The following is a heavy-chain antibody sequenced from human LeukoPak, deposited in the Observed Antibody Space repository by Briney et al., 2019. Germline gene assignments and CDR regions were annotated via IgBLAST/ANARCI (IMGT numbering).Heavy chain of an antibody. D-gene: IGHD3-10*01. CDR2: INHSGST. V-gene: IGHV4-38-2*01. CDR1: GYSISSGYY. CDR3: ARGVGYYGSGTDDAFDI. J-gene: IGHJ3*02. Sequence: SETLSLTCAVSGYSISSGYYWGWIRQPPGKGLEWIGEINHSGSTNYNPSLKSRVTISVDTSKNQFSLKLSSVTAADTAVYYCARGVGYYGSGTDDAFDIWGQGTMVTVSS.